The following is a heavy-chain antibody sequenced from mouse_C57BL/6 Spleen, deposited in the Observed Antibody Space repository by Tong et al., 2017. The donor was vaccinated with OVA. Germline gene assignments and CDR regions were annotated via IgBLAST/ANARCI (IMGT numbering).Heavy chain of an antibody. CDR2: FILKIVGT. D-gene: IGHD4-1*01. J-gene: IGHJ3*01. CDR1: GYTFTEYT. CDR3: ARERTNFSWFAY. Sequence: EVQLQESGPELVKPGASVKISCKTSGYTFTEYTMHWVKQSNGRGFNWMGGFILKIVGTGSNKKLKGKAPLTVDKSSSTAYMELRSLTSEDSAVYYCARERTNFSWFAYWGQGTLVTVSA. V-gene: IGHV1-18*01.